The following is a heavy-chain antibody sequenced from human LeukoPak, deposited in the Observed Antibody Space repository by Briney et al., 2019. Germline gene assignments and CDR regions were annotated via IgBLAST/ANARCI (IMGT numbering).Heavy chain of an antibody. V-gene: IGHV3-48*01. Sequence: GGSLRLSCAASGFTFSSYGMHWIRQAPGKGLEWVSYISSSGSTIYYADSVEGRFTISRDNSKNTLYLQMNSLRAEDTAVYYCAKEYVLRYFDYWGQGTLVTVSS. D-gene: IGHD3-9*01. CDR3: AKEYVLRYFDY. CDR1: GFTFSSYG. J-gene: IGHJ4*02. CDR2: ISSSGSTI.